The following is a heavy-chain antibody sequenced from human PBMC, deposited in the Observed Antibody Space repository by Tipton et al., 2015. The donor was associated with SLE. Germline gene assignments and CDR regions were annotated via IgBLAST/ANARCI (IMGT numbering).Heavy chain of an antibody. J-gene: IGHJ6*03. CDR2: ISYDGSYR. V-gene: IGHV3-30*04. CDR1: GFTFSNYA. CDR3: ARHGVEPGRELLLPPYMDV. Sequence: SLRLSCAASGFTFSNYAMHWVRQAPGKGLEWVAVISYDGSYRYYSDSVKGRFTISRDNSKNTLYLQMNSLRAEDTAVYYCARHGVEPGRELLLPPYMDVWGKGTTVTVSS. D-gene: IGHD1-26*01.